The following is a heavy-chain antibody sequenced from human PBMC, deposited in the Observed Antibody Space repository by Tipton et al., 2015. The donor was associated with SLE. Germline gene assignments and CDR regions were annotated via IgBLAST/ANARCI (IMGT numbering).Heavy chain of an antibody. Sequence: TLSLTCTVSGSPISSHNWGWIRQPPGKGLEWVGYSSDSGNANYNPSLRSRVPISVDTSKNQFSLNLKSVSAADTAFYFCARKRGGSYYDYWGQGTLVTVSS. V-gene: IGHV4-59*11. CDR1: GSPISSHN. CDR3: ARKRGGSYYDY. D-gene: IGHD1-26*01. CDR2: SSDSGNA. J-gene: IGHJ4*02.